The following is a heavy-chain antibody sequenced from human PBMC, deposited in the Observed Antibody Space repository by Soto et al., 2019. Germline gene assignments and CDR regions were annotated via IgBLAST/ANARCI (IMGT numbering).Heavy chain of an antibody. Sequence: PSETLSLTCTVSDDSISSYYWSWIRQPPGKGLEWIGYIYYSGTTSYNPSLKSRVTISIDTSKNQVSLKMTSVNAADTAVYYCARENSGWFDPWGQGTLVTVSS. J-gene: IGHJ5*02. CDR3: ARENSGWFDP. CDR1: DDSISSYY. V-gene: IGHV4-59*01. D-gene: IGHD3-10*01. CDR2: IYYSGTT.